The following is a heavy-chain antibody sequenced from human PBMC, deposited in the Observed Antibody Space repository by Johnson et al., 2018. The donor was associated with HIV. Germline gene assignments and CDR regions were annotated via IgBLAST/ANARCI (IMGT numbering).Heavy chain of an antibody. CDR3: ARRVEGRRSANDAFDI. D-gene: IGHD1-1*01. CDR2: ISSNGGST. V-gene: IGHV3-64*01. Sequence: VQLVESGGGVVQPGRSLRLSCAASGFTFSSYAMHWVRQAPGKGLEYVSAISSNGGSTYYANSVKGRFTISRDNSKNTLYLQMNSLRAEDTAVYYCARRVEGRRSANDAFDIWGQGTMVAVSS. CDR1: GFTFSSYA. J-gene: IGHJ3*02.